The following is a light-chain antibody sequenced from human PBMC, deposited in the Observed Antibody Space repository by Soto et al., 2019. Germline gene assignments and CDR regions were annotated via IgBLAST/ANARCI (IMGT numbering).Light chain of an antibody. J-gene: IGKJ4*01. V-gene: IGKV3-11*01. Sequence: EIVLTQSPATMYLSPEERATLSCRASQSVSSYLDWYQQKPGQAHRLLIYDASNRATGIPARFSGSGSGTDFTLTISSLEPEDVAVYYCQQRCNWFLTFGGGTKVEIK. CDR3: QQRCNWFLT. CDR1: QSVSSY. CDR2: DAS.